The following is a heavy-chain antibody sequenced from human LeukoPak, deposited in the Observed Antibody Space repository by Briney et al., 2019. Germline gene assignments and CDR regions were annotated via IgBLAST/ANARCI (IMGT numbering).Heavy chain of an antibody. Sequence: GGSLRLSCAASGFTFSNYAMHWVRQAPGKGLEWVAVISYDGSNKYYTDSVKGRFTISRDNSKNSLYLQMNSLRDEDTAVYYCARADRIAARAVDYWGQGTLVTVSS. J-gene: IGHJ4*02. CDR3: ARADRIAARAVDY. D-gene: IGHD6-6*01. CDR2: ISYDGSNK. V-gene: IGHV3-30-3*01. CDR1: GFTFSNYA.